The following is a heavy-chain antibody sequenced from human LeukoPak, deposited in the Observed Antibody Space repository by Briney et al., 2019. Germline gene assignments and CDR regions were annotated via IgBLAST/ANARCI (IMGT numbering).Heavy chain of an antibody. V-gene: IGHV3-21*01. Sequence: GGSLRLSCAASGFTFNTYSMNWVRQAPGKGLEWVLSISVDSNYLYYVDSLRRRFTVSRDNTKNSLYLQMNSLRAEDTAVYYCVRVHCSGGGCYQRNDGLEIWGQGTMVTVSS. CDR1: GFTFNTYS. D-gene: IGHD2-15*01. J-gene: IGHJ3*02. CDR3: VRVHCSGGGCYQRNDGLEI. CDR2: ISVDSNYL.